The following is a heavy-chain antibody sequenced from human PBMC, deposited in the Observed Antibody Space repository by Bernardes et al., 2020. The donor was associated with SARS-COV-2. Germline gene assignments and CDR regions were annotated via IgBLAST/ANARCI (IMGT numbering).Heavy chain of an antibody. J-gene: IGHJ6*02. Sequence: SQTRSLTGAISWDSASSNSAVWHLLRQSPSRGLEWLGRTSYRSKWNYDYAVSVKSRITISPDTSKNQFSLELTSVTPEDTAVYYCARGANYAMGVWGQGTTVTVSS. CDR2: TSYRSKWNY. CDR1: WDSASSNSAV. V-gene: IGHV6-1*01. CDR3: ARGANYAMGV.